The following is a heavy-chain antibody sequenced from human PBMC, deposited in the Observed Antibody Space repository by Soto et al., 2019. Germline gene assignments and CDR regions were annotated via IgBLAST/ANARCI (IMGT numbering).Heavy chain of an antibody. D-gene: IGHD1-26*01. CDR3: ARELVGAINWFDP. CDR2: IYYSGST. Sequence: SESLSLTGTVCGGCISSGDYYWSWIRQPPGKGLEWIGYIYYSGSTYYNPSLKSRVTISVDTSKNQFSLKLSSVTAADTAVYYRARELVGAINWFDPWGQGTLVTVS. J-gene: IGHJ5*02. CDR1: GGCISSGDYY. V-gene: IGHV4-30-4*01.